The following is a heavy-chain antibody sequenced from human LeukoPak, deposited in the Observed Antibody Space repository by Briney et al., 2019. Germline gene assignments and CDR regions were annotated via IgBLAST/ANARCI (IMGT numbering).Heavy chain of an antibody. CDR2: ISYDGSNK. D-gene: IGHD1-26*01. CDR1: GFTFSSYA. Sequence: GGSLRLSCAASGFTFSSYAMHWVRQAPGKGLEWVAVISYDGSNKYYADSVKGRFTISRDNSKNTLYLQMNSLRAEDTAVYYCARDGYSGSYHVVYHWGQGTLVTVSS. CDR3: ARDGYSGSYHVVYH. V-gene: IGHV3-30-3*01. J-gene: IGHJ4*02.